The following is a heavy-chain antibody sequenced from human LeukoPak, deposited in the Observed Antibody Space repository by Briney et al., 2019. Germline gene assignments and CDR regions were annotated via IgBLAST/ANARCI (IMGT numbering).Heavy chain of an antibody. J-gene: IGHJ5*02. V-gene: IGHV1-24*01. CDR3: AIEAEAADLYNWFDP. CDR2: FDPEDGET. D-gene: IGHD6-13*01. Sequence: ASVKVSCKVSGYTLTELSMHWVRQAPGKGLEWMGGFDPEDGETIYAQKFQGRVTTTEDTSTDTAYMELSSLRSEDTAVYYCAIEAEAADLYNWFDPWGQGTLVTVSS. CDR1: GYTLTELS.